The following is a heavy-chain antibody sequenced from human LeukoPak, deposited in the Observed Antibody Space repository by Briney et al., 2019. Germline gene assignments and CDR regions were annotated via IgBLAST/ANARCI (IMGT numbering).Heavy chain of an antibody. V-gene: IGHV4-39*01. J-gene: IGHJ5*02. D-gene: IGHD3-9*01. Sequence: PSETLSLTCTVSGDSISSTTYFWDWIRQPPGKGLEWIGNIYNSASTHYNPSLKSRVTISVDTSKNQFSLKLSSVTAADTAVYYCAIRKYYDILTGYRKIPTSGFDPWGQGTLVTVSS. CDR2: IYNSAST. CDR1: GDSISSTTYF. CDR3: AIRKYYDILTGYRKIPTSGFDP.